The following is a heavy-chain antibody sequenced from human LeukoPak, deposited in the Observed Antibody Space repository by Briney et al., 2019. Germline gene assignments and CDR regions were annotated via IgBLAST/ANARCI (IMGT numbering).Heavy chain of an antibody. J-gene: IGHJ4*02. CDR2: ISSSSSTI. CDR1: GFTFSSYS. CDR3: ARRTTVTDY. Sequence: GGSLRLSCAASGFTFSSYSMNWVRQAPGKGLEWVSYISSSSSTIYYADSVKGRFTISRDNAKNSLYLQMNSVRAEDTAVYYCARRTTVTDYWGQGTLVTVSS. D-gene: IGHD4-17*01. V-gene: IGHV3-48*01.